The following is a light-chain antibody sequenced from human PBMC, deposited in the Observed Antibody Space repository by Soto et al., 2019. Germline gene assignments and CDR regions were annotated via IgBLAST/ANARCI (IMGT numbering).Light chain of an antibody. V-gene: IGLV2-14*01. Sequence: QSALTQPASVSGSPGQSIAISCTGTSSDVGKYSYVSWFQQYPGNAPKLLIYGVSNRPSGVSNRFSGSKSGNTASLTTSGLQGEDEADYYCSSFTTSSTWVFGVGTKPTVL. J-gene: IGLJ3*02. CDR1: SSDVGKYSY. CDR3: SSFTTSSTWV. CDR2: GVS.